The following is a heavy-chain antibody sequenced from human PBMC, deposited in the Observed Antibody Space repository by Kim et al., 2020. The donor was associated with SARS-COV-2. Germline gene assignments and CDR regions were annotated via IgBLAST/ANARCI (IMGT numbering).Heavy chain of an antibody. CDR3: AKAPDSSGYYLDY. Sequence: ANSVKGRFTISRDNSKNTLYLQMNSLGAEDTAVYYCAKAPDSSGYYLDYWGQGTLVTVSS. J-gene: IGHJ4*02. D-gene: IGHD3-22*01. V-gene: IGHV3-23*01.